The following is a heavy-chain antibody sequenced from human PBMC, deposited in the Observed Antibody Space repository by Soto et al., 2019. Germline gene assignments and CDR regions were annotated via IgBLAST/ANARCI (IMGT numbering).Heavy chain of an antibody. D-gene: IGHD2-15*01. Sequence: QVQLVQSGAEVKKPGASVKVSCKASGYTFTSYDINWVRQATGQGLEWMGWMNPNSGNTGYAQKFQGRVTMTRNTSISTAYMELSSLRSEDTAVYYCARGRRYCSGGSCHAYYFDYWGQGTLVTVSS. CDR3: ARGRRYCSGGSCHAYYFDY. J-gene: IGHJ4*02. CDR1: GYTFTSYD. V-gene: IGHV1-8*01. CDR2: MNPNSGNT.